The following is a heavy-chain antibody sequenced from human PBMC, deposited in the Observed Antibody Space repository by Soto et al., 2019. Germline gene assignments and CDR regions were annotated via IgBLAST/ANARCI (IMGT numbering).Heavy chain of an antibody. J-gene: IGHJ6*04. D-gene: IGHD2-8*01. Sequence: GESLKISCKGSGYSFTSYWISWVRQMPGKGLEWMGRIDPSDSYTNYSPSFQGHVTISADKSISTAYLQWSSLKASDTAMYYCASRLRMVYYYGMDVRCKGTTVTVSS. CDR2: IDPSDSYT. CDR1: GYSFTSYW. V-gene: IGHV5-10-1*01. CDR3: ASRLRMVYYYGMDV.